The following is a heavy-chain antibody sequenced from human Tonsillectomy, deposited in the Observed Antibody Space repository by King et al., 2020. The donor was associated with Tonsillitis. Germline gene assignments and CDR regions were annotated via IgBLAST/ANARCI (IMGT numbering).Heavy chain of an antibody. D-gene: IGHD3-16*02. CDR2: IYYSGST. Sequence: QLQESGPGLVKPSETLSLTCTVSGGSISSYYWSWIRQPPGKGLEWIGYIYYSGSTNYNPSLKSRVTISVDTSRNQFSLKLSSVTAADTAVYYCARGRLGGLGELSFFTRYSTADDAFDIWGQGTMVTVSS. V-gene: IGHV4-59*01. CDR3: ARGRLGGLGELSFFTRYSTADDAFDI. J-gene: IGHJ3*02. CDR1: GGSISSYY.